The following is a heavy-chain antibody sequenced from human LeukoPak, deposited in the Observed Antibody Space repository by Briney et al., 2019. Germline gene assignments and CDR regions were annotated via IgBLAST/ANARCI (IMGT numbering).Heavy chain of an antibody. V-gene: IGHV3-9*01. CDR1: GVTFDNYA. CDR2: ISWNGGSI. CDR3: AKGQVGATGYFDY. J-gene: IGHJ4*02. Sequence: PGSSLRLSCAASGVTFDNYAMHWVRQAPGKGLEWVSYISWNGGSIGYGDSVKGRFTISRDNAKNPLYLQMNSLRAEDTALYYCAKGQVGATGYFDYWGQGTLVTISS. D-gene: IGHD1-26*01.